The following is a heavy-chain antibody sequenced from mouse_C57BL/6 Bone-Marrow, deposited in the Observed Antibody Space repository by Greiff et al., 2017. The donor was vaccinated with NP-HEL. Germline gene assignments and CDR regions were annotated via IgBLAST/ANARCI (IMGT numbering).Heavy chain of an antibody. J-gene: IGHJ2*01. CDR1: GYAFSSSW. CDR3: ARMDYGSSYVNY. CDR2: IYPGDGDT. D-gene: IGHD1-1*01. V-gene: IGHV1-82*01. Sequence: QVQLKQSGPELVKPGASVKISCKASGYAFSSSWMNWVKQRPGKGLEWIGRIYPGDGDTNYNGKFKGKATLTADKSSSTAYMQLSSLTSEDSAVYFCARMDYGSSYVNYWGQGTTLTVSS.